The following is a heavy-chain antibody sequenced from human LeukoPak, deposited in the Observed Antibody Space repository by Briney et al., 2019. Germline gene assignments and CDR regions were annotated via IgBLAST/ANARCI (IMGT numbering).Heavy chain of an antibody. V-gene: IGHV3-23*01. CDR1: GFSLSSYA. CDR3: ARGLSDSFHYRAFFDY. D-gene: IGHD3-22*01. J-gene: IGHJ4*02. CDR2: ISGSGGTT. Sequence: GGSLRLSCAASGFSLSSYAMSWVRQAPGKGLEWVAFISGSGGTTFYADSEKGRFTVSRDISKNTLYLQLNNLRAEDTAVYYCARGLSDSFHYRAFFDYWGQGTLVTVSS.